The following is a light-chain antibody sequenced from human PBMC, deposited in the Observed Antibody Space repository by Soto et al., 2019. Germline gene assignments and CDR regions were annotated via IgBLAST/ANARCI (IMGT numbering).Light chain of an antibody. CDR2: EGS. Sequence: QSVLTQPASVSGSPGQSITISCTGTSSDVGSYNLVSWYQQHPGKAPKLMIYEGSKRPSGVSNRFSGSKSGNTASLTISGLQAEDEADYYSCSYAGSSTSVVFGGGTKLTVL. J-gene: IGLJ2*01. V-gene: IGLV2-23*01. CDR3: CSYAGSSTSVV. CDR1: SSDVGSYNL.